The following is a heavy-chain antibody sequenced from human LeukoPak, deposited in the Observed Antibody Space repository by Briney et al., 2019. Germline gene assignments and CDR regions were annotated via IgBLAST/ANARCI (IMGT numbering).Heavy chain of an antibody. CDR2: IYYSGST. J-gene: IGHJ3*02. CDR1: GGSISSYY. V-gene: IGHV4-59*01. D-gene: IGHD4-17*01. CDR3: ARGHFRDYGDYADLHDTFDM. Sequence: SETLSLTCTVSGGSISSYYWSWIRQPPGKGLEWIGYIYYSGSTNYNPSLKSRVTISVDTSKNQFSLKLSSVTAADTAVYYCARGHFRDYGDYADLHDTFDMWGQGTMVTVSS.